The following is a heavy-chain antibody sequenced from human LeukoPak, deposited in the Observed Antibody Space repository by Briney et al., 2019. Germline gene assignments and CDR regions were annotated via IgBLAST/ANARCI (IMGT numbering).Heavy chain of an antibody. CDR2: IYPSGGRT. V-gene: IGHV1-46*01. Sequence: GASVKVSCKASGYTFTSYYIHWVRQAPGQGLEWMGIIYPSGGRTNYAQKFQGRVTMTRDMSTSTVYMELSSLRSEDTAVYYCASRTRPDVGAFDIWGQGTMVTVSS. D-gene: IGHD6-6*01. CDR3: ASRTRPDVGAFDI. CDR1: GYTFTSYY. J-gene: IGHJ3*02.